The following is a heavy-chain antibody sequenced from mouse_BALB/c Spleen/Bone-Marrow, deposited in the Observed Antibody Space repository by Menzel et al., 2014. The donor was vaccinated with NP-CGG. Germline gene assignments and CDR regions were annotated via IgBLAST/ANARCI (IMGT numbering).Heavy chain of an antibody. CDR1: GYTFSNYW. J-gene: IGHJ2*01. V-gene: IGHV1-9*01. CDR3: ARGIRNYFDY. D-gene: IGHD3-2*02. Sequence: QVQLQQPGAELMKPGASVKISCKATGYTFSNYWIEWVKQRPGHGLGWIGEILPGSGSSQYNEKFKGKATFTADTSSNTAYMQLSSLTSEDSAVYYCARGIRNYFDYWGQGTTLTVSS. CDR2: ILPGSGSS.